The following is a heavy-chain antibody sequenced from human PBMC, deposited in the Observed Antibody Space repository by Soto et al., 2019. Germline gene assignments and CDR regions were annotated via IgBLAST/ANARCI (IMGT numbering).Heavy chain of an antibody. CDR3: ARAGSTWRYFFEY. D-gene: IGHD2-2*01. CDR2: VYYSGTT. V-gene: IGHV4-59*01. J-gene: IGHJ4*02. CDR1: GASINSYY. Sequence: SETLSLTCTVSGASINSYYRSWIRQSPGKGLEWIGYVYYSGTTYYNPSLQSRVTISVDTSKKQFSLKVRSVTAADPAIYFCARAGSTWRYFFEYWGQGSLVTVSS.